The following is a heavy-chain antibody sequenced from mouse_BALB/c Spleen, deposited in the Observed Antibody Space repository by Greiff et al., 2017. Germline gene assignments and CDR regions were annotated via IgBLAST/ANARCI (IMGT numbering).Heavy chain of an antibody. V-gene: IGHV1-9*01. J-gene: IGHJ2*01. D-gene: IGHD2-1*01. Sequence: QVQLQQSGAELMKPGASVKISCKATGYTFSSYWIEWVKQKPGHGLEWIGEILPGSGSTNYNEKFKGKATFTADTSSNTAYMQLSSLTSEDSAVYYCARGGYYGNYDYWGQGTTLTVSS. CDR3: ARGGYYGNYDY. CDR2: ILPGSGST. CDR1: GYTFSSYW.